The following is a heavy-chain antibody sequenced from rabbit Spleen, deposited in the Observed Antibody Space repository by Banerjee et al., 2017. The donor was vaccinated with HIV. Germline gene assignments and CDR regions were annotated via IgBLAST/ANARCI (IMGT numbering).Heavy chain of an antibody. J-gene: IGHJ2*01. CDR3: ARNYVNAFDP. CDR2: INTKSGEN. CDR1: GFSLNYNNV. V-gene: IGHV1S45*01. D-gene: IGHD1-1*01. Sequence: QEQLEESGGGLVKPGGSLALTCKASGFSLNYNNVMCWVRQAPGKGLEWIACINTKSGENVYATWAKGRFTISKTSSTTVTLQMTSLTAADTATYFCARNYVNAFDPWGPGTLVTVS.